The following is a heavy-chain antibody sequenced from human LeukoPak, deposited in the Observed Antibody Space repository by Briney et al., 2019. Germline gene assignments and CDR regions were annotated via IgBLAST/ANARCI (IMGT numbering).Heavy chain of an antibody. CDR1: GYTFTGYY. CDR2: INPNSGGT. J-gene: IGHJ4*02. Sequence: ASVKVSCKASGYTFTGYYTHWVRQAPGQGLEWMGWINPNSGGTNYAQKFQGRVTMTRDTSISTAYMELSRLRSDDTAVYYCARVRGCYSSGCGGFDYWGQGTLVTVSS. D-gene: IGHD6-19*01. V-gene: IGHV1-2*02. CDR3: ARVRGCYSSGCGGFDY.